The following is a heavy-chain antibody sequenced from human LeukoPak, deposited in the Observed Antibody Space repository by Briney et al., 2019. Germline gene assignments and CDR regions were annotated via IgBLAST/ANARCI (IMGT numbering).Heavy chain of an antibody. V-gene: IGHV1-24*01. CDR1: GYTLTELS. CDR2: FDPEDGET. CDR3: ATGFYGSGPDACDI. Sequence: ASVKVSCEVSGYTLTELSMHWVRQAPGKGLEWMGGFDPEDGETIYAQKFQGRVTMTEDTSTDTAYVELSSLRSEDTAVYYCATGFYGSGPDACDIWGPGTMVTVSS. D-gene: IGHD3-10*01. J-gene: IGHJ3*02.